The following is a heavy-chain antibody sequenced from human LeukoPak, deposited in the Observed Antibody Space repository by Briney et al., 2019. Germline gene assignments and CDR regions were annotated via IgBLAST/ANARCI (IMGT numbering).Heavy chain of an antibody. V-gene: IGHV4-34*01. CDR3: ARGSLYSSSWPSSFDY. D-gene: IGHD6-13*01. CDR2: INHSGST. CDR1: GGSFSGYH. Sequence: SETLSLTCAVYGGSFSGYHWSWIRQPPGKGLEWIGEINHSGSTNYNPSLKSRVTISVDTSKNQFSLKLSSVTAADTAVYYCARGSLYSSSWPSSFDYWGQGTLVTVSS. J-gene: IGHJ4*02.